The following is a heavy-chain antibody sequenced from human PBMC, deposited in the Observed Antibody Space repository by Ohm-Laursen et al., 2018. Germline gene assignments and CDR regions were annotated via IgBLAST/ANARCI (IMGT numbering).Heavy chain of an antibody. D-gene: IGHD3-10*01. CDR1: GFTFSSYW. Sequence: SLRLSCAASGFTFSSYWMSWVRQAPGKGLEWVANIKQDGSEKYYVASVRGRFTISRDNAKKSLYLQMNSLRAEDTAIYYCATDGEPWRDWGQRTLVTVSS. J-gene: IGHJ4*02. CDR2: IKQDGSEK. CDR3: ATDGEPWRD. V-gene: IGHV3-7*01.